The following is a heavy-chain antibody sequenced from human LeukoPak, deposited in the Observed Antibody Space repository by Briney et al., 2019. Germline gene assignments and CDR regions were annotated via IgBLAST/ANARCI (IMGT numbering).Heavy chain of an antibody. V-gene: IGHV4-34*01. CDR1: GGSFSGYY. J-gene: IGHJ3*02. CDR2: IYYSGST. Sequence: PSETLSLTCAVYGGSFSGYYWSWIRQPPGKGLEWIGSIYYSGSTYYNPSLKSRVTISVDTSKNQFSLKLSSVTAADTAVYYCASETYYDILTGHTDAFDIWGQGTMVTVSS. CDR3: ASETYYDILTGHTDAFDI. D-gene: IGHD3-9*01.